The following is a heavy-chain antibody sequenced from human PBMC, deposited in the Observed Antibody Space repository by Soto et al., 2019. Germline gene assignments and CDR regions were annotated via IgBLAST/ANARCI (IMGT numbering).Heavy chain of an antibody. CDR2: IKSKTDGGTT. CDR1: GFTFSNAW. V-gene: IGHV3-15*07. D-gene: IGHD3-10*01. CDR3: TTDIVLLWFGELEGMGV. J-gene: IGHJ6*02. Sequence: GGSLRLSCAASGFTFSNAWMNWVRQAPGKGLEWVGRIKSKTDGGTTDYAAPVKGRFTISRDDSKNTLYLQMNSLKTEDTAVYYCTTDIVLLWFGELEGMGVWGQGTTVTVSS.